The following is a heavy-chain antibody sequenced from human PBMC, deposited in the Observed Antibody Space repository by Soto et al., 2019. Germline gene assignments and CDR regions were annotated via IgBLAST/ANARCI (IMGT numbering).Heavy chain of an antibody. V-gene: IGHV4-59*08. CDR3: ARHSNEYRKSLDY. CDR2: IHYTGSS. Sequence: SETLSLTCTVSGGSVSGYYWSWIRQPPGKGLEWIAYIHYTGSSNSNPSLESRVTMSVDTSKNQFSLKLSSVTAADTAVYYCARHSNEYRKSLDYWGQGTLVTVSS. CDR1: GGSVSGYY. D-gene: IGHD1-1*01. J-gene: IGHJ4*02.